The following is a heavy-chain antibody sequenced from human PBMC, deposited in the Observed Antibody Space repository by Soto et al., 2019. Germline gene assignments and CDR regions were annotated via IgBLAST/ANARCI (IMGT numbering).Heavy chain of an antibody. V-gene: IGHV3-23*01. D-gene: IGHD6-19*01. J-gene: IGHJ4*02. CDR1: GFTFSSYA. CDR2: MSGSGGST. CDR3: ARRSSGWYFDY. Sequence: EVQLLESGGGLVQPGGSLRLSCAASGFTFSSYAMSWVRQAPGKGLEWVSAMSGSGGSTYYADSVKGRFTFTRDNPKNTLYLQMNSLRAEDTAVYYCARRSSGWYFDYWGQGALVTVSS.